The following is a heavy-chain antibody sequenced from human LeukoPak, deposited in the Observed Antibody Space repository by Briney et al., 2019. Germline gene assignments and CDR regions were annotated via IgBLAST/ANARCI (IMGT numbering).Heavy chain of an antibody. CDR3: ARVYSSGWYVLYYYYGMDV. CDR2: IKQDGSEK. D-gene: IGHD6-19*01. V-gene: IGHV3-7*01. Sequence: GGSLRLSCAASGFTFSSYWMSWVRQAPGKGLEWVANIKQDGSEKYYVDSVKGRFTISRDNAKNSLYLQMNGLRAEDTAVYYCARVYSSGWYVLYYYYGMDVWGQGTTVTVSS. J-gene: IGHJ6*02. CDR1: GFTFSSYW.